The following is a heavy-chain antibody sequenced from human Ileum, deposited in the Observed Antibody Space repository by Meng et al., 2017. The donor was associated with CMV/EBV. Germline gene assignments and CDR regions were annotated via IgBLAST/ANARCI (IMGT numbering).Heavy chain of an antibody. CDR1: GFTFSSYS. V-gene: IGHV3-21*01. Sequence: GGSLRLSCAASGFTFSSYSMNWVRQAPGKGLEWVSSISSSSSYIYYADSVKGRFTISRDNAKNPLYLQMNSLRAEDTAVYYCARAGTYNWFDPWGQGTLVTVSS. J-gene: IGHJ5*02. D-gene: IGHD1-1*01. CDR2: ISSSSSYI. CDR3: ARAGTYNWFDP.